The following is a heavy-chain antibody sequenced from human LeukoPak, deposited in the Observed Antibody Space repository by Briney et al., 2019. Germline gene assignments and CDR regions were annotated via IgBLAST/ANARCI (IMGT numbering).Heavy chain of an antibody. CDR2: IYVGGRT. J-gene: IGHJ3*01. V-gene: IGHV4-61*02. Sequence: PSQTLSLSCTASGDSISKDNSFWSCIRQPAGKGLEWVVRIYVGGRTLSNPSLRSLVTISLDMSSNQFFLMLSSVSAAAAAVYYCERDGAGQRLVHWGWGDGIMVT. D-gene: IGHD6-19*01. CDR1: GDSISKDNSF. CDR3: ERDGAGQRLVHWG.